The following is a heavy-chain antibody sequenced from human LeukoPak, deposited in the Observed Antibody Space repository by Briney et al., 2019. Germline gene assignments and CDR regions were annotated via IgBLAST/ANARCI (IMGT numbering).Heavy chain of an antibody. J-gene: IGHJ6*02. Sequence: SETLSLTCAVYGGSFSGYYWSWIRQPPGKGLEWIGEINRSGSTNYNPSLKSRVTISVDTSKNQFSLKLSSVTAADTAVYYCASLREQDFWSGSYGMDVWGQGTTVTVSS. D-gene: IGHD3-3*01. V-gene: IGHV4-34*01. CDR2: INRSGST. CDR3: ASLREQDFWSGSYGMDV. CDR1: GGSFSGYY.